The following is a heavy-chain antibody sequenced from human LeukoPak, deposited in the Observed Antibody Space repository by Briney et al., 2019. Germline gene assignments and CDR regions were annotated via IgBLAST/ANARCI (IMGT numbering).Heavy chain of an antibody. CDR2: IYYSGST. Sequence: SETLSLTCPVSSGSISSGVYYWSWIRQHPGKGLEWIVYIYYSGSTYYNPSLKSRVTISVDTSKNQFSLKLSSVTAADTAVYYCARGVRWLQLSYFDYWGQGTLVTVSS. CDR3: ARGVRWLQLSYFDY. D-gene: IGHD5-24*01. V-gene: IGHV4-31*03. CDR1: SGSISSGVYY. J-gene: IGHJ4*02.